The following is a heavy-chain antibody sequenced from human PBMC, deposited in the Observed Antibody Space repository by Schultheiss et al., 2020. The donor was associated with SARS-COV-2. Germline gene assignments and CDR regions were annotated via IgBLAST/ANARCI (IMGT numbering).Heavy chain of an antibody. J-gene: IGHJ6*02. D-gene: IGHD6-6*01. V-gene: IGHV1-2*04. CDR1: GYTFTNYY. CDR3: ARPIEQLGRMNYYYYYYGMDV. CDR2: INPKIGGT. Sequence: ASVKVSCKASGYTFTNYYLHWVRQAPGQGLEWMGWINPKIGGTKYAQKLQGWVTMTRDTSISTAYMELSRLRSDDTAVYYCARPIEQLGRMNYYYYYYGMDVWGQGTTVTVSS.